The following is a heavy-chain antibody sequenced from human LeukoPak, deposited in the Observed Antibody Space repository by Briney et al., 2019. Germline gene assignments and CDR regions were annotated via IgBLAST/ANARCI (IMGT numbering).Heavy chain of an antibody. D-gene: IGHD5-12*01. Sequence: ASVKVSCKVSGYTLTELSMHWVRQAPGKGLEWMGGFDPEGGETIYAQKFQGRVTMTEDTSTDTAYMELSSLRSEDTAAYYCATDLMIVATTPNQYFDYWGESTLVTVSS. J-gene: IGHJ4*02. CDR2: FDPEGGET. CDR1: GYTLTELS. V-gene: IGHV1-24*01. CDR3: ATDLMIVATTPNQYFDY.